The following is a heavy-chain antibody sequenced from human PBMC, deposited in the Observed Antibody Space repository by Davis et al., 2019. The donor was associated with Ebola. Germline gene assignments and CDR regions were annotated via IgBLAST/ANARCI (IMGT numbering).Heavy chain of an antibody. D-gene: IGHD5-12*01. CDR2: TYYSSKWYD. J-gene: IGHJ6*04. Sequence: HSQTLSLTCAISGDSVSSSGAAWIWIRQSPSRGLEWLGRTYYSSKWYDGYAESVKSRINISPDTAKNQFSLHLNSVTPEDTAVYYCARGWLRSGLDVWGKGAAVTVSS. V-gene: IGHV6-1*01. CDR1: GDSVSSSGAA. CDR3: ARGWLRSGLDV.